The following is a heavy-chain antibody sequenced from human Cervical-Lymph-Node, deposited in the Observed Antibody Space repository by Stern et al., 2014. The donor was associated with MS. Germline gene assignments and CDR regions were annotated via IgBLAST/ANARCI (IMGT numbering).Heavy chain of an antibody. Sequence: QLVPSGAEARAPGASMKVSCKASGYIFTDYYLHWVRQAPGQGLELLGWINPNSGGTNYAQNFQGRVTMTRDTSISTAYMELRWLGSADTAVYYCARGSGTAYDLRGDYWGQGTLVTVSS. CDR1: GYIFTDYY. V-gene: IGHV1-2*02. D-gene: IGHD3-3*01. J-gene: IGHJ4*01. CDR3: ARGSGTAYDLRGDY. CDR2: INPNSGGT.